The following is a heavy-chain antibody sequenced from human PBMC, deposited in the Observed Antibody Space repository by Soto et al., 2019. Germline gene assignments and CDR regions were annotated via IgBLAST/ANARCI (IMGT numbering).Heavy chain of an antibody. J-gene: IGHJ6*02. V-gene: IGHV3-23*01. CDR1: VFTFISYA. CDR2: ISGSGGST. CDR3: AKSTPMVRGVITYYYYYGMDV. Sequence: PGWSLRLSCASSVFTFISYAMSWVRQAPGKGLEWVSAISGSGGSTYYADSVKGRFTISRDNSKNTLYLQMNSLRAEDTAVYYCAKSTPMVRGVITYYYYYGMDVWGQGTTVTVSS. D-gene: IGHD3-10*01.